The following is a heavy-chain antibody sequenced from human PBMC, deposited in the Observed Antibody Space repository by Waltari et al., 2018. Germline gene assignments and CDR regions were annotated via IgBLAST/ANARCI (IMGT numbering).Heavy chain of an antibody. Sequence: EGQLVESGGGLVQPGGSLRLSCAASGFSFSSYEMNWVRQAPGKGLELISYITSSGSTIYYADSGKGRFTISRDNAKNSLYLQMNSLRAEDTAVYFCARDSEYYYGMDVWGQGTTVLVSS. J-gene: IGHJ6*02. CDR3: ARDSEYYYGMDV. CDR1: GFSFSSYE. CDR2: ITSSGSTI. V-gene: IGHV3-48*03. D-gene: IGHD3-10*01.